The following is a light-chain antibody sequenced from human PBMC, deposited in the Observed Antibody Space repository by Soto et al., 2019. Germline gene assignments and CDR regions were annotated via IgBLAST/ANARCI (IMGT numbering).Light chain of an antibody. CDR2: ANN. CDR3: NSYTTSDTLV. Sequence: QSVLTQPPSVSGAPGQRVTISCTGSSSNIGAGYDVHWYQQFPGTAPRLLIYANNNRPSGVSNRFSGSKSGNTASLTISGLQAEDEADYYCNSYTTSDTLVFGGGTKVTVL. J-gene: IGLJ2*01. V-gene: IGLV1-40*01. CDR1: SSNIGAGYD.